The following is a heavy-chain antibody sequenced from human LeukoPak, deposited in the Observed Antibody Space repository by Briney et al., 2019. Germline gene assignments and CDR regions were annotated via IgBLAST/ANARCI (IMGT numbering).Heavy chain of an antibody. CDR2: IYYSGST. V-gene: IGHV4-59*01. J-gene: IGHJ5*02. D-gene: IGHD6-13*01. CDR1: GGSISSYY. Sequence: SETLSLTCTVSGGSISSYYWSWIRQPPGKGLEWIGYIYYSGSTNYNPSLKSRVTISVDTSKNQFSLKLSSVTAADTAVYYCAGARSSWPSNWFDPWGQGTLVTVSS. CDR3: AGARSSWPSNWFDP.